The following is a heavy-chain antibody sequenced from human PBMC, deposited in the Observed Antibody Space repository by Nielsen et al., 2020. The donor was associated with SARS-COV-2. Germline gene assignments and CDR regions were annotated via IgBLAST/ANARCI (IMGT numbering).Heavy chain of an antibody. D-gene: IGHD4-17*01. Sequence: SETLSLTCTVSGGSISSSSYYWDWIRQPPGKGLEWIGSIYYSGSTYYNPSLKSRVTISVDTSKNQFSLKLSSVTAADTAVYYCARGTVIGPFDYWGQGTLVTVSS. CDR3: ARGTVIGPFDY. CDR1: GGSISSSSYY. V-gene: IGHV4-39*01. CDR2: IYYSGST. J-gene: IGHJ4*02.